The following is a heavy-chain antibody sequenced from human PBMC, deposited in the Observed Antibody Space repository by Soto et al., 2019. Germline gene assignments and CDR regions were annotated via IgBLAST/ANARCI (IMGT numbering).Heavy chain of an antibody. CDR2: IIPILGIA. J-gene: IGHJ6*03. V-gene: IGHV1-69*02. D-gene: IGHD3-10*01. CDR1: GGTFSSYT. Sequence: EASVKVSCKASGGTFSSYTISWVRQAPGQGLEWMGRIIPILGIANYAQKFQGRVTITADKSTSTAYMELSSLRSEDTAVYYCARVRYGSGQPYYMDVWGKGTTVTVSS. CDR3: ARVRYGSGQPYYMDV.